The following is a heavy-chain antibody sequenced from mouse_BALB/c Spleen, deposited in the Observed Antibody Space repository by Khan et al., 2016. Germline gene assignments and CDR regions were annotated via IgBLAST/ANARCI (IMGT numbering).Heavy chain of an antibody. V-gene: IGHV2-9*02. CDR1: GFSLTNSG. J-gene: IGHJ3*01. CDR3: ARGDQDYDAWFDS. D-gene: IGHD2-4*01. CDR2: IWPGGST. Sequence: QVQLKESGPGLVAPSQSLSITCTVSGFSLTNSGVHWIRQPPGKGLEWLGVIWPGGSTDYNSALMSRLSITKDNSQNQVFLKMISLQTDDTAMSYCARGDQDYDAWFDSWGQGTLVIVSA.